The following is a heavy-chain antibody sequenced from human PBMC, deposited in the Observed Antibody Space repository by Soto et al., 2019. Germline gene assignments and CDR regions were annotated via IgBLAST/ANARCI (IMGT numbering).Heavy chain of an antibody. D-gene: IGHD7-27*01. J-gene: IGHJ3*02. V-gene: IGHV3-21*01. CDR1: GFTFSSYS. CDR3: ARDHPTGDDAFDI. Sequence: GGSLRLSCAASGFTFSSYSMNWVRQAPGKGLEWVSSISSSSSYIYYADSVKGRFTISRDNAKNSLYLQMNSLRAEDTAVYYCARDHPTGDDAFDIWGQGTMVTVSS. CDR2: ISSSSSYI.